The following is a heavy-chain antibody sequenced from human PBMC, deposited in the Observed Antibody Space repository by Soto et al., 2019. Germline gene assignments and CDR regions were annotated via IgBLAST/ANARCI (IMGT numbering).Heavy chain of an antibody. CDR2: IYYSGST. D-gene: IGHD6-25*01. CDR3: ASVFIVASFPMYYFDN. CDR1: GVSISDSGYY. V-gene: IGHV4-39*01. Sequence: SETLSLTCTVSGVSISDSGYYWGWIRQSSGKGLDWIGSIYYSGSTYYNPSLKSRVTISVDKSKNQFSLKLTSVTAADTAVYYCASVFIVASFPMYYFDNWGQGALVTVSS. J-gene: IGHJ4*02.